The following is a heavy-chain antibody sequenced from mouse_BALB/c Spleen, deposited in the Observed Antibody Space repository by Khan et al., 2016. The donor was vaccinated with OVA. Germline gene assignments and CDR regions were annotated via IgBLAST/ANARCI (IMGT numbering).Heavy chain of an antibody. CDR2: INPSTDYT. CDR3: TRRGLYGSFAY. V-gene: IGHV1-7*01. Sequence: QVQLQQSGAELAQPGASVKMSCKTSGYTFTTYWMHWVKQRPGQGLEWIGYINPSTDYTEYNQRFKDKATLTTDKSSSTAYIQLSRLTSEDSAGEYCTRRGLYGSFAYWGQGTLVTVSS. J-gene: IGHJ3*01. CDR1: GYTFTTYW. D-gene: IGHD1-1*02.